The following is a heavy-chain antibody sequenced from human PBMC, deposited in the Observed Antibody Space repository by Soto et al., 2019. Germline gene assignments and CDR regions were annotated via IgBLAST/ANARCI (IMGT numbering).Heavy chain of an antibody. CDR3: AHRALYRSFYWYFDL. V-gene: IGHV2-5*02. CDR1: GFSLTTTAEG. Sequence: QITLKESGPTLVKPTQTLTLTCTFSGFSLTTTAEGVGWIRQPPGKALEWLALIYWDDDKRYSPSVKSRLTLTKDTSRNQVVLTMTNVDPVDTATYYCAHRALYRSFYWYFDLWGRGTLVTVSS. D-gene: IGHD4-4*01. CDR2: IYWDDDK. J-gene: IGHJ2*01.